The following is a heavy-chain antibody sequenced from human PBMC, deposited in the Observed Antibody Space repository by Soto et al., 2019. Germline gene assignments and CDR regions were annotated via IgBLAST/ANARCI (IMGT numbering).Heavy chain of an antibody. CDR2: ISSSSSTI. Sequence: EVQLVESGGGLVQPGGSLRLSCAASAFTFSSYSMNWVRQAPGKGLEWVSYISSSSSTIYYADSVKGRFTISRDNAKNSLYLQMNSLRAEDTAVYYCARQPERIAQIGWFDPWGQGTLVTVSS. CDR3: ARQPERIAQIGWFDP. CDR1: AFTFSSYS. V-gene: IGHV3-48*01. J-gene: IGHJ5*02. D-gene: IGHD6-13*01.